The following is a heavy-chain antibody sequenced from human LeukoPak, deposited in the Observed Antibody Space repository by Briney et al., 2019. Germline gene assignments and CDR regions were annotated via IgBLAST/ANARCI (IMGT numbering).Heavy chain of an antibody. J-gene: IGHJ6*02. V-gene: IGHV1-46*01. CDR2: IIPSGGGT. D-gene: IGHD3-10*01. CDR1: GYTFTNYY. CDR3: ARVTMLRGVVGTNGMDI. Sequence: ASVKVSCKASGYTFTNYYMHWVRQAPGQGREWMGIIIPSGGGTTYAQRFRGRVTMTRDTSTNTVYMELTSLRSEDTAVYYCARVTMLRGVVGTNGMDIWGQGTTVTVSS.